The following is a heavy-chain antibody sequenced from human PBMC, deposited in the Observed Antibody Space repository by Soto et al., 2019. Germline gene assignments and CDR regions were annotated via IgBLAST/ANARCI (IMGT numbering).Heavy chain of an antibody. J-gene: IGHJ6*02. Sequence: GGSLRLSCAASGFSFNTSGMHWVRQAPGKGLEWVAVIAFDGSQEFYGDSVRGRFTISRDNSKNTLFLQMKSLTPEDTAVYYCATKVRVTNYLYYGMDVWGQGTTVTVS. V-gene: IGHV3-30*03. CDR1: GFSFNTSG. CDR3: ATKVRVTNYLYYGMDV. D-gene: IGHD2-21*02. CDR2: IAFDGSQE.